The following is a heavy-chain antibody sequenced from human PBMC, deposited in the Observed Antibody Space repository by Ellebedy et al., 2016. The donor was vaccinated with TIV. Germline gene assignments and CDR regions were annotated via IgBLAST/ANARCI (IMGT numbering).Heavy chain of an antibody. CDR2: INASDDRP. CDR1: GINMRYYA. Sequence: GESLKISCAAAGINMRYYAMTWVRQAPGKGLEWVSSINASDDRPYYADSVKGRFTIARDNSKNTVSLQMNSLRDEDTAVYYCAREDGGKNIFSFDYWGRGTLVTVSS. J-gene: IGHJ4*02. CDR3: AREDGGKNIFSFDY. V-gene: IGHV3-23*01. D-gene: IGHD4-23*01.